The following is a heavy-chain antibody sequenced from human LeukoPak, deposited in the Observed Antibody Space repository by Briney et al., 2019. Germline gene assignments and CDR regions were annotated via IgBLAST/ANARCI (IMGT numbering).Heavy chain of an antibody. J-gene: IGHJ4*02. Sequence: PSETLSLTCAVYGGSFSGYYWSWIRQPPGKGLEWIGEINHSGSTNYNPSLKSRVTISVDTSENQFSLKLSSVTAADTAVYYCARGLRLLRYFDWLSGEYFDYWGQGTLVTVSS. CDR2: INHSGST. CDR1: GGSFSGYY. D-gene: IGHD3-9*01. CDR3: ARGLRLLRYFDWLSGEYFDY. V-gene: IGHV4-34*01.